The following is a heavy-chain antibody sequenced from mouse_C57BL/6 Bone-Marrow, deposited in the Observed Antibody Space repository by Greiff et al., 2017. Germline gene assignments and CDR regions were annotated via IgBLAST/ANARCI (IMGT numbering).Heavy chain of an antibody. Sequence: QVHVKQSGAELVRPGTSVKMSCKASGYTFTNYWIGWAKQRPGHGLEWIGDIYPGGGYTNYNEKFKGKATLTADKSSSTAYMQFSSLTSEDSAIYYCARSIYYDYDEGYYAMDYWGQGTSVTVSS. CDR1: GYTFTNYW. D-gene: IGHD2-4*01. CDR2: IYPGGGYT. V-gene: IGHV1-63*01. CDR3: ARSIYYDYDEGYYAMDY. J-gene: IGHJ4*01.